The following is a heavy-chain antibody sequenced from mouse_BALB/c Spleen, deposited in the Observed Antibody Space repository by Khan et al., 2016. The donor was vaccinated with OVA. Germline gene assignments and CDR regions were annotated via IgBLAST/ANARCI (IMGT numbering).Heavy chain of an antibody. J-gene: IGHJ2*01. CDR1: GYTFTSYW. Sequence: VQLKQSGTVLARPGASVKMSCKASGYTFTSYWMHWVKQRPGQGLEWIGAIYPGNSDTNYNQKFKGKAKLTAVTSTSTAYLGLNSLTNEDSAVYYCTRNGFGNYESWDYWGQGTTRTVSS. V-gene: IGHV1-5*01. CDR3: TRNGFGNYESWDY. CDR2: IYPGNSDT. D-gene: IGHD2-1*01.